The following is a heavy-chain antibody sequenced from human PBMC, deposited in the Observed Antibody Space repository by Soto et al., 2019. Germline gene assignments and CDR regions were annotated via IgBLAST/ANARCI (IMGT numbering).Heavy chain of an antibody. J-gene: IGHJ4*02. CDR1: GFDFSSYG. Sequence: EVQLVESGGGLVQPGGSLRLSCSASGFDFSSYGIHWVRQAPGKGLEWVGRIRSKANSYATAYAASVKGRFTISRDDSKNTAYLQMNSLKTEDTAVYYCTTITGTINYYWGQGTLVTVSS. CDR3: TTITGTINYY. V-gene: IGHV3-73*01. CDR2: IRSKANSYAT. D-gene: IGHD1-7*01.